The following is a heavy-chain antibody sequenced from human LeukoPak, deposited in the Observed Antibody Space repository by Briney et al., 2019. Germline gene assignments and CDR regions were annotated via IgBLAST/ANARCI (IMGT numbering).Heavy chain of an antibody. CDR1: GGSISSSSYY. CDR3: AREKIAVAGSYYFDY. D-gene: IGHD6-19*01. V-gene: IGHV4-39*07. CDR2: IYYSGST. Sequence: SETLSLICTVSGGSISSSSYYWGWIRQPPGKGLEWIGSIYYSGSTHYKPSLKSRVTISVDTSKNQFSLKLSSVTAADTAVYYCAREKIAVAGSYYFDYWGQGTLVTVSS. J-gene: IGHJ4*02.